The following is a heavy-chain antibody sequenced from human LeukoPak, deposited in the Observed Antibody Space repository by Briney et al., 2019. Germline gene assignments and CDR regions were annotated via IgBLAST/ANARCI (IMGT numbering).Heavy chain of an antibody. Sequence: SVKVSCKASGGTFSSYAIIWVRQAPGQGLEWMGGIIPIFGTANYAQKFQGRVTITTDESTSTAYMELSSLRSEDTAVYYCASSSSSGWYYYYYMDVWGKGTTVAVSS. CDR2: IIPIFGTA. CDR3: ASSSSSGWYYYYYMDV. J-gene: IGHJ6*03. D-gene: IGHD6-6*01. CDR1: GGTFSSYA. V-gene: IGHV1-69*05.